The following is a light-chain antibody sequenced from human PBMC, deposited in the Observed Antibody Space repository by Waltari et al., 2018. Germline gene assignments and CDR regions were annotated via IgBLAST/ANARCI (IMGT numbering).Light chain of an antibody. CDR3: YSYAGSYTHVV. V-gene: IGLV2-11*01. CDR2: EVS. CDR1: SSDVGGYND. Sequence: QSALTQPRSVSGSPGPSVTISCTGTSSDVGGYNDLSWYQQHPGKAPKLMIYEVSKRPSGVPDRFSGSKSGNTASLTISGLQAEDEADYYCYSYAGSYTHVVFGGGTKLTVL. J-gene: IGLJ2*01.